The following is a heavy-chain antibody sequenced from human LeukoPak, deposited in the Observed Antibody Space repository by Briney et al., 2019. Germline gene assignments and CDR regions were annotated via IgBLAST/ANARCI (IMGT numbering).Heavy chain of an antibody. CDR2: INQSGST. V-gene: IGHV4-34*01. D-gene: IGHD6-19*01. Sequence: SETLSLTCAVYGGSFSDYYWSWMRQPPGKGLEWIGDINQSGSTNYNPSLKSRVSISVATSRNQFSLRLSSVTAAGTAVYYCAREGAVAKRGDFFGYWGQGTLVTVSS. J-gene: IGHJ4*02. CDR3: AREGAVAKRGDFFGY. CDR1: GGSFSDYY.